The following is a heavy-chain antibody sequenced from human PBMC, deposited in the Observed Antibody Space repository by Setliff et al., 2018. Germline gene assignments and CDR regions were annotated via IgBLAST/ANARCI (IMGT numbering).Heavy chain of an antibody. CDR3: ARSRAPRVVLAADFDF. CDR2: TIPIFGTT. CDR1: GATFSSYG. J-gene: IGHJ4*02. D-gene: IGHD3-16*01. Sequence: GASVKVSCKASGATFSSYGISWVRQAPGQGLEWMAGTIPIFGTTEYAQKFQGRLTIITDESTNTAFMQLSSLRSDDTAVYFCARSRAPRVVLAADFDFWGQGTLVTVSS. V-gene: IGHV1-69*05.